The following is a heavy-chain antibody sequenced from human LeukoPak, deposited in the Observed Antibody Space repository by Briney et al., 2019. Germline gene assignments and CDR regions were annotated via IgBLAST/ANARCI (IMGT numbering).Heavy chain of an antibody. CDR3: ARDGYYDYVWGSYRLDY. Sequence: PGRSLRLSCAASGFTFSSYGMHWVRQAPGKGLEWVAVIWYDGSNKYYADSVKGRFTISRDNSKNTLYLQMNSLRAEDTAVYYCARDGYYDYVWGSYRLDYWGQGTLVTVSS. V-gene: IGHV3-33*01. CDR1: GFTFSSYG. CDR2: IWYDGSNK. D-gene: IGHD3-16*02. J-gene: IGHJ4*02.